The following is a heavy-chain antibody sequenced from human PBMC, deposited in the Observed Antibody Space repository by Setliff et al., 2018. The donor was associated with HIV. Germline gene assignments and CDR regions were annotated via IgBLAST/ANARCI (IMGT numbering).Heavy chain of an antibody. J-gene: IGHJ4*02. CDR3: ARGGGFWSGQLDF. V-gene: IGHV4-39*07. Sequence: SETLSLTCTVSSGFISGRSYYWGWIRQPPGKGLEWIGNIYYSGNTYYNPSLKSRVTISIDTSKNQFSLKLSSVTAADTAVYYCARGGGFWSGQLDFWGQGTLVTVSS. CDR2: IYYSGNT. CDR1: SGFISGRSYY. D-gene: IGHD3-3*01.